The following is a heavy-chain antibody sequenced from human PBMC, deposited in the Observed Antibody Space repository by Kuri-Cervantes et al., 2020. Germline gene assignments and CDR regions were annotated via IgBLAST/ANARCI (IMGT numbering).Heavy chain of an antibody. CDR3: AKAIAPGYSYGTNWFDP. CDR1: GFTFSSYG. V-gene: IGHV3-30*02. Sequence: GESLKISCAASGFTFSSYGMHWARQAPGKGLEWVAVIWYDGSNKYYADSVKGRFTISRDNSKNTLYLQMNSLRAEDTAVYYCAKAIAPGYSYGTNWFDPWGQGTLVTVSS. D-gene: IGHD5-18*01. CDR2: IWYDGSNK. J-gene: IGHJ5*02.